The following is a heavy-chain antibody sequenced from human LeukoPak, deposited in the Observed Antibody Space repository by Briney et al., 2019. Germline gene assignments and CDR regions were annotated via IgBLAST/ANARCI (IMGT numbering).Heavy chain of an antibody. Sequence: SETLSLTCTVSGCSISSYYWSWIRQPAGKGLEWIGRIYTSGSTNYNPSLKSRVTMSVDTSKNQFSLKLSSVTAADTAVYYCARVIWGYGSGSPYYYYMDVWGKGTTVTISS. V-gene: IGHV4-4*07. CDR3: ARVIWGYGSGSPYYYYMDV. CDR2: IYTSGST. D-gene: IGHD3-10*01. J-gene: IGHJ6*03. CDR1: GCSISSYY.